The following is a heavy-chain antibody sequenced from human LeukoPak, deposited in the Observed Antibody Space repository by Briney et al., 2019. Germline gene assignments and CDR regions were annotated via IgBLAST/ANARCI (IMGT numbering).Heavy chain of an antibody. CDR3: ARRSGRFRYSGGWSYWYFDL. J-gene: IGHJ2*01. CDR1: GGSISSYY. V-gene: IGHV4-59*12. Sequence: SSETLSLTCTVSGGSISSYYWSWIRQPPGKGLEWIGYIYYSGSTYYNPSLKSRVTISVHTSKNQFSLKLSSVTAADTAVYYCARRSGRFRYSGGWSYWYFDLWGRGTLVTVSS. CDR2: IYYSGST. D-gene: IGHD6-19*01.